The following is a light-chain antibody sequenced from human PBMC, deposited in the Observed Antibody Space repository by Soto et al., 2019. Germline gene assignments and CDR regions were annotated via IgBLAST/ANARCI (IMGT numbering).Light chain of an antibody. V-gene: IGLV2-23*02. J-gene: IGLJ3*02. CDR1: SSDVGSYNL. CDR3: CSYAGGSTWV. CDR2: EVS. Sequence: QPALTQPASVSGSLGQSITISCTGTSSDVGSYNLVSWYQQHPAKAPKFMIYEVSKRPSGVSNRFSGSKSGNTASLTISGLQAEDEADYYCCSYAGGSTWVFGGGTKLTVL.